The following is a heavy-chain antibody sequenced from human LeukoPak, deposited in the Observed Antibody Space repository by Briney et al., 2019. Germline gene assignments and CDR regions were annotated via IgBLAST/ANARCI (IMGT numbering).Heavy chain of an antibody. CDR3: VRDFNWAFDY. D-gene: IGHD3-16*01. CDR2: TRYRSTWNT. CDR1: GDSFPSKSVS. J-gene: IGHJ4*02. Sequence: SQTLSLTCAISGDSFPSKSVSWSWMRQSPSRGLEYLGRTRYRSTWNTFYSLSVEGRITINADTSRNEVSLRLSSVTPEDTALYYCVRDFNWAFDYWGQGTLVTVSS. V-gene: IGHV6-1*01.